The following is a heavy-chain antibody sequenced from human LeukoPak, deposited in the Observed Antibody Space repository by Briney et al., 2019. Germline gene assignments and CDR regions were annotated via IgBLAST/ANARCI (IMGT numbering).Heavy chain of an antibody. J-gene: IGHJ6*02. Sequence: GGSLRLSCIASGFTFSDYYISWIRQSPGKGLEWLAYINTSGRVIRDADSVWGRFTISRDNVKNSVDLQMTSLRADDSAIYYCARSKYVYGMDVWGQGTTVAVSS. V-gene: IGHV3-11*01. CDR1: GFTFSDYY. CDR3: ARSKYVYGMDV. CDR2: INTSGRVI. D-gene: IGHD2-8*01.